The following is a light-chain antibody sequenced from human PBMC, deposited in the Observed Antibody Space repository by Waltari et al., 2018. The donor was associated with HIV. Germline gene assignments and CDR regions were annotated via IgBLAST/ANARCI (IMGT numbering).Light chain of an antibody. J-gene: IGLJ1*01. CDR1: SSNIGTNY. CDR3: AAWDDSLDGFYV. CDR2: RDN. V-gene: IGLV1-47*01. Sequence: QSVLTQPPSASATPGQRVTISCSGSSSNIGTNYVFWYQQLPGTAPQLLIFRDNERPSGVPDRFSGSRSGTSASLVISGLRSEEEAEYYCAAWDDSLDGFYVFGSGTRVTVL.